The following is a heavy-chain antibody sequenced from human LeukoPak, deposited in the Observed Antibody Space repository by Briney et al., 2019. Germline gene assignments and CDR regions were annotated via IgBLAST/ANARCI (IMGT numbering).Heavy chain of an antibody. CDR3: ARDYDYGDYPGY. J-gene: IGHJ4*02. D-gene: IGHD4-17*01. V-gene: IGHV3-20*04. Sequence: GGSRRLSCAASGFSFDDYGLTWVRRAPGKGLEWGSGINWNGESTDYADSVKGRFTISRDNAKNCLYLQMDSLRAEDTALYYCARDYDYGDYPGYWGQGTLVTVSS. CDR2: INWNGEST. CDR1: GFSFDDYG.